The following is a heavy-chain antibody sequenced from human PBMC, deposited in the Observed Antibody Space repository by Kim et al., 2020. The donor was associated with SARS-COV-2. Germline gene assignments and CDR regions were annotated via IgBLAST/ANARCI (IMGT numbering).Heavy chain of an antibody. D-gene: IGHD3-16*01. Sequence: SETLSLTCTVSHGSLIHLYWSWIRQPPGKGLEWIGAIFHTGTTYYNPSLNSRAIISIDTSKNQFSLQVTSVTAADTAVYYCARYMGASNWAPPGDWGRGTLVTVSP. V-gene: IGHV4-59*11. J-gene: IGHJ1*01. CDR3: ARYMGASNWAPPGD. CDR1: HGSLIHLY. CDR2: IFHTGTT.